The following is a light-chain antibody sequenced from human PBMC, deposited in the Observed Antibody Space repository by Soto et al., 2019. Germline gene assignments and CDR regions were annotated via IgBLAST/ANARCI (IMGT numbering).Light chain of an antibody. J-gene: IGLJ2*01. CDR2: EVT. V-gene: IGLV2-8*01. CDR3: NSYAGSNIVI. CDR1: SRDVGGYNY. Sequence: QSALAQPPSASGSPGQSVTISCSGTSRDVGGYNYVSWYQQHPGKAPKLIIYEVTKRPSGVPVRFSGSKSGNTASPTVSGLQAEDEADYYCNSYAGSNIVIFGGGTKLTVL.